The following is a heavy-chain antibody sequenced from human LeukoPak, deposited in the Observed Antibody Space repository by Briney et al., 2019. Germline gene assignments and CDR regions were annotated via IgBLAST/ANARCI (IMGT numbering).Heavy chain of an antibody. V-gene: IGHV4-30-2*01. CDR1: GGSINSGGYS. J-gene: IGHJ2*01. D-gene: IGHD2-21*02. CDR2: ISHSGST. CDR3: ARASLVYCGGDCYYYWYFDL. Sequence: RTSQTLSLTCAVSGGSINSGGYSWSWIRQPPGKGLEWIGYISHSGSTYYNPSLKSRVTISVDRSKNQFSLKLSSVTAADTAVYYCARASLVYCGGDCYYYWYFDLWGRGTLVTVSS.